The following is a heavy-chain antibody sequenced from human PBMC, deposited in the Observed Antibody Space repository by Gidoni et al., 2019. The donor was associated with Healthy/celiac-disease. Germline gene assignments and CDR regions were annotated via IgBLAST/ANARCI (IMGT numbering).Heavy chain of an antibody. CDR2: IYSGGST. D-gene: IGHD2-21*01. J-gene: IGHJ6*03. V-gene: IGHV3-66*01. CDR1: FTVRSNY. CDR3: ARDQIPTAPGHYMDV. Sequence: FTVRSNYMSWVRQAPGKGLEWVSVIYSGGSTYYADSVKGRFTISRDNSKNTLYLQMNSLRAEDTAVYYCARDQIPTAPGHYMDVWGKGTTVTVSS.